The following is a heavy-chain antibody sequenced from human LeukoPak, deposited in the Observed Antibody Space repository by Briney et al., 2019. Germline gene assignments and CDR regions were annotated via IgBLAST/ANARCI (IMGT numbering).Heavy chain of an antibody. CDR3: ARDNGDFGLYYFDY. J-gene: IGHJ4*02. Sequence: GGSLRLSCAASGFTFSSYSMNWVRQAPGKGLEWVSSISSSSSYIYYADSVKGRFTISRDNAKNSLYLQMNSLRAEDTAVYYCARDNGDFGLYYFDYWGQGTLVTVSS. CDR1: GFTFSSYS. CDR2: ISSSSSYI. V-gene: IGHV3-21*01. D-gene: IGHD4-17*01.